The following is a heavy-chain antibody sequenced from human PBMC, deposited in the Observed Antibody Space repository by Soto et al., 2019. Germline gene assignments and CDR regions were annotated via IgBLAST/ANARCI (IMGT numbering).Heavy chain of an antibody. D-gene: IGHD3-22*01. V-gene: IGHV1-18*01. J-gene: IGHJ5*02. CDR3: ARVKGSGYHNWFDP. CDR1: GYTFTNYD. CDR2: ISAYNGNT. Sequence: ASVKVSCKASGYTFTNYDINWVRQAPGQRLEWMGWISAYNGNTNYAQKLQGRVTMTTDTSTSTAYMELRSLRSDDTAVYYCARVKGSGYHNWFDPWGQGTLVTVSS.